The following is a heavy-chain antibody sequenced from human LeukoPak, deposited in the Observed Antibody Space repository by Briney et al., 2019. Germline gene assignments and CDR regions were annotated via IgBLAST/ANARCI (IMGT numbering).Heavy chain of an antibody. D-gene: IGHD3-10*01. Sequence: PGGSLRLSCAASGFTFSIYWMSWFRQAPGKGLEWVAHIKKDGSEKNYVDSVKGRFTISRDNTKNSFYLQMSSLRVEDTAVYYCTKEETRGGDLYYWGQGALVTVSS. CDR2: IKKDGSEK. CDR1: GFTFSIYW. CDR3: TKEETRGGDLYY. J-gene: IGHJ4*02. V-gene: IGHV3-7*04.